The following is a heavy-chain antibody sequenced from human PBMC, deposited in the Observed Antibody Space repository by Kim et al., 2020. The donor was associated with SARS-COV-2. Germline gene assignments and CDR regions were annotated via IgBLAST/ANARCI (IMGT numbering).Heavy chain of an antibody. Sequence: SVKVSCKASGGTFFSFAISWVRQAPGQGLEWMGGIIPIFGPANYAQKFQGRVTITADESTNTAYMELTSLRSDDTAMYSCARGDGGDYYYGMDVWGQGTTVTVSS. D-gene: IGHD3-16*01. CDR2: IIPIFGPA. J-gene: IGHJ6*02. CDR1: GGTFFSFA. CDR3: ARGDGGDYYYGMDV. V-gene: IGHV1-69*13.